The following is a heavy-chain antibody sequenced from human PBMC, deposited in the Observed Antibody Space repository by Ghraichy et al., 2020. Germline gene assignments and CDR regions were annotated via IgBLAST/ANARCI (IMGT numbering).Heavy chain of an antibody. D-gene: IGHD4-17*01. Sequence: GESLNISCAASGFTFDDYTMHWVRQAPGKGLEWVSLISWDGGSTYYADSVKGRFTISRDNSKNSLYLQMNSLRTEDTALYYCASAMTSMTTVTTEIDYWGQGTLVTVSS. CDR3: ASAMTSMTTVTTEIDY. CDR2: ISWDGGST. CDR1: GFTFDDYT. J-gene: IGHJ4*02. V-gene: IGHV3-43*01.